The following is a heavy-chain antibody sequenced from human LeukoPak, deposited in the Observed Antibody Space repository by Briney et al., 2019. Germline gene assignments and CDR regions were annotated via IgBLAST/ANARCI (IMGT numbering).Heavy chain of an antibody. V-gene: IGHV3-21*04. J-gene: IGHJ4*02. CDR2: ISSSSSYI. D-gene: IGHD5-18*01. CDR1: GFTFSSYS. Sequence: GGSLRLSCAASGFTFSSYSMTWVRQAPGKGLEWVSSISSSSSYIYYADSVKGRFTISRDNSKNTLYLQMNSLRAEDTAVYYCANDLGWIQLNLGRGQGTLVTVSS. CDR3: ANDLGWIQLNLG.